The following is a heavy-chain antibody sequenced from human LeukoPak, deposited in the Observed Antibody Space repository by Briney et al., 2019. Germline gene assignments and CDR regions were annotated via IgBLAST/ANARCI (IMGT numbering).Heavy chain of an antibody. D-gene: IGHD1-26*01. CDR3: AGQGAMTTRVDYFLH. CDR2: MSYDATNK. J-gene: IGHJ1*01. Sequence: GGSLRLSCAASGFTFSSYGVHWVRQAPGKELEWVAIMSYDATNKYYADSVKGRFTISRDNSKNTLYLHMNSLRAEDTAMYYCAGQGAMTTRVDYFLHWGQGTLVTVSS. CDR1: GFTFSSYG. V-gene: IGHV3-30*03.